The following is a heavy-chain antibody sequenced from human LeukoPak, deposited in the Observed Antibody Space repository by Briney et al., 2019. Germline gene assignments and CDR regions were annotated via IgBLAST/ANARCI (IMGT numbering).Heavy chain of an antibody. J-gene: IGHJ3*02. CDR3: TRDFTANSSGWYSGAFDI. D-gene: IGHD6-19*01. Sequence: PGGSLRLSCAASGFTFSSYWMSWVRQAPGKGLEWVAYIKQDGSEKYYVDSVKGRFTISRDNAKNSLYLQMNSLRTEDTAVYYCTRDFTANSSGWYSGAFDIWGQGTMVTVSS. V-gene: IGHV3-7*01. CDR2: IKQDGSEK. CDR1: GFTFSSYW.